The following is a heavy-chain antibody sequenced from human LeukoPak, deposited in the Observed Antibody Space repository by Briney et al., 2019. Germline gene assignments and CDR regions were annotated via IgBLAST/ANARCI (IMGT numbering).Heavy chain of an antibody. CDR3: ARAPSEIGGYYPEYFRH. CDR1: GFSFSSYC. CDR2: IKSDGST. V-gene: IGHV3-74*01. J-gene: IGHJ1*01. D-gene: IGHD3-22*01. Sequence: GGSLRLSCAASGFSFSSYCMHWVRQAPGKGLVWVSRIKSDGSTNYADSVKGRFTISRDNAKNTVSLQMNSLRAEDTGVYYCARAPSEIGGYYPEYFRHWGQGTLVTVSS.